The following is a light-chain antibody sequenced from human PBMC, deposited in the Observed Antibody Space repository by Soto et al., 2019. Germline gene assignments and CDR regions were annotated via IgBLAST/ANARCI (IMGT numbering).Light chain of an antibody. Sequence: QSVLTQSPSVSAAPGQKVTISCSGSSSNIGNNYVSWYQQLPGTAPKLLIYDNNKRPSGIPGRFSGSKSGTSATLGITGLQTGDEADYYCGTWDSSLSAVVFGGGTKLTVL. V-gene: IGLV1-51*01. CDR3: GTWDSSLSAVV. J-gene: IGLJ2*01. CDR1: SSNIGNNY. CDR2: DNN.